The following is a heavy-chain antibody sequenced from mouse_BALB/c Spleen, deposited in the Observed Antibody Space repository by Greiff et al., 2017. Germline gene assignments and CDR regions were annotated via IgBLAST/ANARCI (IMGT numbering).Heavy chain of an antibody. CDR2: ISYSGST. Sequence: EVQLVESGPSLVKPSQTLSLTCSVTGDSITSGYWNWIRKFPGNKLEYMGYISYSGSTYYNPSLKSRISITRDTSKNQYYLQLNSVTTEDTATYYCARYHIYDGYYEAMDYWGQGTSVTVSS. CDR1: GDSITSGY. D-gene: IGHD2-3*01. J-gene: IGHJ4*01. CDR3: ARYHIYDGYYEAMDY. V-gene: IGHV3-8*02.